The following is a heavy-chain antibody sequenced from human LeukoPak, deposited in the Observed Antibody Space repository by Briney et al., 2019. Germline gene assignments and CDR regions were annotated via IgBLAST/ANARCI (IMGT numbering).Heavy chain of an antibody. CDR3: ARSGLNRFDY. V-gene: IGHV3-23*01. Sequence: GGSLRLSCAASGFTFSSFAMSWVRQAPGKGLEWVSSFSGSGGSTYYADSVKGRFSISRDNSKNTLYLQMNSLRAEDTAAYYCARSGLNRFDYWGQGTLVTVSS. J-gene: IGHJ4*02. CDR1: GFTFSSFA. CDR2: FSGSGGST. D-gene: IGHD2-15*01.